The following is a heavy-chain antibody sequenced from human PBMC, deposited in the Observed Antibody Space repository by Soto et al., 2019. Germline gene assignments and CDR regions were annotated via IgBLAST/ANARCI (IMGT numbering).Heavy chain of an antibody. CDR2: ISRDGGTK. D-gene: IGHD2-8*02. CDR1: GFTVSTYG. J-gene: IGHJ4*02. Sequence: QVQLVESGGGVVQPGRSLRLSCAVSGFTVSTYGMHWVRQAPGKGLEWVAVISRDGGTKYYAESVKGRFTNSKDNSRNTLFLEMNNLRGDDMAVYYCTGEVASGYWGQGTLVTVSS. V-gene: IGHV3-30*03. CDR3: TGEVASGY.